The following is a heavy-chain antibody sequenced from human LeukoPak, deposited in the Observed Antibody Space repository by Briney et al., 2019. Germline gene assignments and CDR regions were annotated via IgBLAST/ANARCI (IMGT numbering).Heavy chain of an antibody. CDR3: ARDPIAAAGSYNWFDP. CDR1: GYTFTSYG. Sequence: ASVKVSCKASGYTFTSYGISWVRQAPGQGLEWMGSISAYNGNTNYAQKLQGRVTMTTDTSTSTAYMELRSLRSDDTAVYYCARDPIAAAGSYNWFDPWGQGTLVTVSS. D-gene: IGHD6-13*01. CDR2: ISAYNGNT. V-gene: IGHV1-18*01. J-gene: IGHJ5*02.